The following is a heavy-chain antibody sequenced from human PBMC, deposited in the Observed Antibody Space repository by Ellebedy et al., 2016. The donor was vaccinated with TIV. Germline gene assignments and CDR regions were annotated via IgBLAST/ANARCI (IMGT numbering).Heavy chain of an antibody. CDR1: GLTFSRYA. D-gene: IGHD3-22*01. CDR3: AITYYYDSSGYTIDY. J-gene: IGHJ4*02. CDR2: ISGSGGNT. V-gene: IGHV3-23*01. Sequence: GESLKISCAASGLTFSRYAMNWVRQAPGKGLEWVSGISGSGGNTNYADSVKGRFTISRDDSKNTAYLQMNSLETEDTAVYYCAITYYYDSSGYTIDYWGQGTLVTVTS.